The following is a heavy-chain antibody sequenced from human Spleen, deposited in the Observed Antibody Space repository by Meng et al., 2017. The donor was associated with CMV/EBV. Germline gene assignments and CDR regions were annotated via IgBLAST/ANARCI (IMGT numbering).Heavy chain of an antibody. CDR3: ARDLAYCTSTSCYAFDH. V-gene: IGHV3-30*04. J-gene: IGHJ4*02. Sequence: GESLKISCAASGFTFSSYAVHWVRQAPGKGLEWVAIISYDGSNKYYADSVKGRFTISRDNSKNTLYLQMNNLRAGDTAVYYCARDLAYCTSTSCYAFDHWGQGTLVTVSS. D-gene: IGHD2-2*01. CDR2: ISYDGSNK. CDR1: GFTFSSYA.